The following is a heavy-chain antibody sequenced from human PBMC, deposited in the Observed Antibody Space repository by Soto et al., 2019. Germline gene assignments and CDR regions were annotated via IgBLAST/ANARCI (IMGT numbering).Heavy chain of an antibody. CDR3: ARGYYYDSSGIQFIPYYGMDV. Sequence: SVKVSCKASGGTFSSCAISWVRQAPGQGLEWMGGIIPIFGTANYAQKFQGRVTITADESTSTAYMELSSLRSEDTAVYYCARGYYYDSSGIQFIPYYGMDVWGQGTTVTVSS. CDR2: IIPIFGTA. V-gene: IGHV1-69*13. J-gene: IGHJ6*02. D-gene: IGHD3-22*01. CDR1: GGTFSSCA.